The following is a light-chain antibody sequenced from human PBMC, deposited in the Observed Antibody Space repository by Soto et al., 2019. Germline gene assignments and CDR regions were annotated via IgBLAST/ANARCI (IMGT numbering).Light chain of an antibody. J-gene: IGKJ1*01. CDR2: RAS. Sequence: DIPMTQSPSSLSASVGDTLTITCRASQNIINYLNWYQQRPGPAPKLLIYRASNLQSGVPSRFSGSGSGTDFSLTISSLQPEDFATYYCQQSYSLTRTFGQGTKVEI. CDR1: QNIINY. V-gene: IGKV1-39*01. CDR3: QQSYSLTRT.